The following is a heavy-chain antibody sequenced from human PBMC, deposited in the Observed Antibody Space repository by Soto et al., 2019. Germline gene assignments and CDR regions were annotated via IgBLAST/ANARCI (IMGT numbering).Heavy chain of an antibody. V-gene: IGHV4-59*01. CDR2: VYYSGST. Sequence: SETLSLTCTVSGASISSYYWGWARQPPGKGLEWIGYVYYSGSTNYNPSLKSRVTISVDTSKKQFSLKLNSVTAADAAVYYCARIGWVDRSYYFDYWGQGNLVTVSS. D-gene: IGHD2-21*01. CDR1: GASISSYY. J-gene: IGHJ4*02. CDR3: ARIGWVDRSYYFDY.